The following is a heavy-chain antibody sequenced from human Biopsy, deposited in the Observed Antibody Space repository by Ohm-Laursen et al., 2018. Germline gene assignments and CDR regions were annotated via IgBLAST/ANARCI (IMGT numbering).Heavy chain of an antibody. CDR3: ASDLNGDPSAFDY. Sequence: SLRLSCAASGFTFTVYSIVWVRQAPGKGLDWVSSIDSSAASTFYADSVKGRFTISRDNSKNTLFLQMNSLRAADTAIYYCASDLNGDPSAFDYWGQGTPATVSS. V-gene: IGHV3-23*01. D-gene: IGHD4-17*01. CDR1: GFTFTVYS. CDR2: IDSSAAST. J-gene: IGHJ4*02.